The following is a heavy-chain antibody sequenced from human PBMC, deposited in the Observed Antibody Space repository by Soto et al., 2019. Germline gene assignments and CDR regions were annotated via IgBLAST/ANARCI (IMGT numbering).Heavy chain of an antibody. CDR1: GYRFTSYW. D-gene: IGHD6-19*01. V-gene: IGHV5-51*01. J-gene: IGHJ4*02. CDR2: IYPGDSDT. CDR3: ARHIQAGSGWYKFPDY. Sequence: GESLKISCKGSGYRFTSYWIGWVRTMPGKGLEWMGIIYPGDSDTRYSPSFQGQVTISADKSISTAYLQWSSLKASDTAMYYCARHIQAGSGWYKFPDYWGQGTLVTVSS.